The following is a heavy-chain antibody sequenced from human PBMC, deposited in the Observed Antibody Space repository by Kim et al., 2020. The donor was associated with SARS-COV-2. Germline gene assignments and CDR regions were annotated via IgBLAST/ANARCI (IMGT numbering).Heavy chain of an antibody. Sequence: GGSLRLSCAASGFTFDDYGMSWVRQAPGKGLEWVSGINWNGGSTGYADSVKGRFTISRDNAKNSLYLQMNSLRAEDTALYHCAREGLVNSGSYYYYYYYMDVWGKGTTVTVSS. CDR3: AREGLVNSGSYYYYYYYMDV. V-gene: IGHV3-20*01. CDR2: INWNGGST. CDR1: GFTFDDYG. J-gene: IGHJ6*03. D-gene: IGHD1-26*01.